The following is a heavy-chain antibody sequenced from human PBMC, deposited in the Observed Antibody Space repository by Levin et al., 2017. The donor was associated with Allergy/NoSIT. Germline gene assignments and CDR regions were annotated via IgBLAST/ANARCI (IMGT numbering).Heavy chain of an antibody. Sequence: GGSLRLSCAASGFSFSDNYMSWIRQVPGKGLEWVSYISTTGRTIYYADSVKARFTVSRDNAKHSLYLQMNSLTVEDAAVYYCATPGSMTTDGAFNIWGQGTMVTVSS. D-gene: IGHD5-24*01. V-gene: IGHV3-11*01. J-gene: IGHJ3*02. CDR3: ATPGSMTTDGAFNI. CDR1: GFSFSDNY. CDR2: ISTTGRTI.